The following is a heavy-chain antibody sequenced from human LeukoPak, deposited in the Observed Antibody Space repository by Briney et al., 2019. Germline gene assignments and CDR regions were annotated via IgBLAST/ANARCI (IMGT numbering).Heavy chain of an antibody. Sequence: PGGSLRLSCAASGFTFNTYAMSWVRQAPGKGLEWVSGISNSASYTYYADSVRGRFTISRDNSKNTLYLQMNSLRGEGTAIYYCAKDYSGVNWGQGTLVTVSS. V-gene: IGHV3-23*01. CDR3: AKDYSGVN. CDR2: ISNSASYT. D-gene: IGHD2-15*01. CDR1: GFTFNTYA. J-gene: IGHJ4*02.